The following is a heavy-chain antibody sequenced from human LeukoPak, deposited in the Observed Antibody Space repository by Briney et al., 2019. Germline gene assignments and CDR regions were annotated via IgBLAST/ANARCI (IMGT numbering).Heavy chain of an antibody. CDR1: GYTFTSYG. CDR3: AREVRSAWASFDP. CDR2: ISAYNGNT. Sequence: ASVKVSFKASGYTFTSYGISWVRQAPGQGLEWMGWISAYNGNTNYAQKLQGRVTMTTDTSTSTAYMELRSLRSDDTAVYYCAREVRSAWASFDPWGQGTLVIVSS. D-gene: IGHD1-26*01. J-gene: IGHJ5*02. V-gene: IGHV1-18*01.